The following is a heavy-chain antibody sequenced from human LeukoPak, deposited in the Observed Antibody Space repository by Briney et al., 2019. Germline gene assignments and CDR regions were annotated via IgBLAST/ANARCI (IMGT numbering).Heavy chain of an antibody. J-gene: IGHJ4*02. CDR3: AKEGGDYGGNSIDY. D-gene: IGHD4-23*01. CDR1: GFTFSSYG. CDR2: IRYDGSNK. Sequence: GGSLRLSCAASGFTFSSYGMHWVRQAPGKGLEWVAFIRYDGSNKYYADSVKGRFTISRDNSKNTLYLQMNSLRAEDTAVYYCAKEGGDYGGNSIDYWGQGTLVTVSS. V-gene: IGHV3-30*02.